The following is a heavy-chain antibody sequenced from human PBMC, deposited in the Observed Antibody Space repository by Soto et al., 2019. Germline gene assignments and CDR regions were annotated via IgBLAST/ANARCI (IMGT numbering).Heavy chain of an antibody. CDR3: AGDYGSGSYRFDY. CDR2: IYYSGST. D-gene: IGHD3-10*01. CDR1: GDSMRSYS. Sequence: SETLSLTCTVSGDSMRSYSWSWIRQPPGKGLEWIGYIYYSGSTTYNPSFKSRVTISIDTSEKQFSLKMTSVTAADTAVYFCAGDYGSGSYRFDYWGQGALVTVSS. V-gene: IGHV4-59*01. J-gene: IGHJ4*02.